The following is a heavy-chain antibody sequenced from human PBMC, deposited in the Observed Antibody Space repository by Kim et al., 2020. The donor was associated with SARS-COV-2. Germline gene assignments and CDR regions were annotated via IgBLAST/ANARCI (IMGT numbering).Heavy chain of an antibody. Sequence: SETLSLTCTVSGGSISSSSYYWGWIRQPPGKGLEWIGSIYYSGSTYYNPSLKSRVTISVDTSKNQFSLKLSSVTAADTAVYYCARHRLVDTAMVYYFDYWGQGTLVTVSS. J-gene: IGHJ4*02. CDR3: ARHRLVDTAMVYYFDY. CDR1: GGSISSSSYY. CDR2: IYYSGST. D-gene: IGHD5-18*01. V-gene: IGHV4-39*01.